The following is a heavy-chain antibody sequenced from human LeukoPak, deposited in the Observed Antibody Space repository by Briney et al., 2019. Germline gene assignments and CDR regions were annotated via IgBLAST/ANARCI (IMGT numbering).Heavy chain of an antibody. V-gene: IGHV4-38-2*01. J-gene: IGHJ6*03. Sequence: SETLSLTCVVSGSSISTGYYWGWIRQPPGKGLDWIGSMYHSGSTYYNPSLRSRATITLDTSKNQFSLKLSCVTADDPSLCYCARQPRITPRTVDYYYYMDVWGKGTTVTVSS. CDR1: GSSISTGYY. CDR3: ARQPRITPRTVDYYYYMDV. CDR2: MYHSGST. D-gene: IGHD3-10*01.